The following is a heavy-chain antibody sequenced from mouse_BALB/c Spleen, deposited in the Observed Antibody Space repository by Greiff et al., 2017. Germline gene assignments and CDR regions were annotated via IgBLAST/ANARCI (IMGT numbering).Heavy chain of an antibody. V-gene: IGHV1S56*01. CDR1: GYTFTSYY. D-gene: IGHD2-2*01. Sequence: QVQLQQSGPELVKPGASVKMSCKASGYTFTSYYIHWVKQRPGQGLEWIGWIYPGDGSTKYNEKFKGKTTLTADKSSSTAYMLLSSLTSEDSAIYFCARQGYDGGGYYAMDYWGQGTSVTVSS. CDR3: ARQGYDGGGYYAMDY. CDR2: IYPGDGST. J-gene: IGHJ4*01.